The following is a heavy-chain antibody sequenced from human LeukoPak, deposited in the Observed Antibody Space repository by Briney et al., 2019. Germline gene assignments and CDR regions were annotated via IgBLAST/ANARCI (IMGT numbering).Heavy chain of an antibody. Sequence: SETLSLTCTVSGGSINSDYWSWVRRPPGKGLEWIGYMYYSGSSTNYNPSLKSRVTVSVDRSKNQFSLKLSSVTAADTAVYYCARQGHKLTLVDYYGMDVWGQGTTVTVSS. CDR2: MYYSGSST. D-gene: IGHD1-26*01. CDR1: GGSINSDY. V-gene: IGHV4-59*08. CDR3: ARQGHKLTLVDYYGMDV. J-gene: IGHJ6*02.